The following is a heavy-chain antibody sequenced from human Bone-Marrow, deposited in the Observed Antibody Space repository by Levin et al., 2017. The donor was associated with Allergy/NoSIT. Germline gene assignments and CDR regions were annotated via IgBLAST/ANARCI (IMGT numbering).Heavy chain of an antibody. Sequence: PGESLKISCAVSGFTLSNYGMHWVRQAPGKGPEWVAVIWYDGRNIFYRDSVKGRFTISRDNYKNTLYLQMDSLRGEDTAVYYCARDRLPYGDFVSPWFDPMSQGTLVIVSS. CDR3: ARDRLPYGDFVSPWFDP. D-gene: IGHD4-17*01. CDR2: IWYDGRNI. J-gene: IGHJ5*02. V-gene: IGHV3-33*01. CDR1: GFTLSNYG.